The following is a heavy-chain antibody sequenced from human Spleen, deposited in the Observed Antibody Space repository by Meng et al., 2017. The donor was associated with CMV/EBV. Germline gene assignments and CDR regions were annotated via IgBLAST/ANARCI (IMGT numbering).Heavy chain of an antibody. CDR1: GYSLTSYW. Sequence: KGAGYSLTSYWIGWVRQMTGKGLEWMGIIYPGDSDTRYSPSFQGQVTISADKSISTAYLQWSSLKASDTAMYYCARSVSVVPADFDYWGQGTLVTVSS. J-gene: IGHJ4*02. CDR2: IYPGDSDT. CDR3: ARSVSVVPADFDY. V-gene: IGHV5-51*01. D-gene: IGHD2-2*01.